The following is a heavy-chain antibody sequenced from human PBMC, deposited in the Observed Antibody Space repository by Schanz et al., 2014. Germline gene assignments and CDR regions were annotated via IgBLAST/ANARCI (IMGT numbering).Heavy chain of an antibody. CDR2: LNPHTFGT. CDR1: GYTFNDYY. Sequence: QVQLVQSGAEVKRPGASVNISCKASGYTFNDYYMNWVRQAPGQGLEWMGWLNPHTFGTHYALRFQGRVTMTRDTSINTAYMELRRLRSDDTATYYCATDVPGPWRFVGSWGQGTLRSVSS. CDR3: ATDVPGPWRFVGS. V-gene: IGHV1-2*02. D-gene: IGHD3-3*01. J-gene: IGHJ5*02.